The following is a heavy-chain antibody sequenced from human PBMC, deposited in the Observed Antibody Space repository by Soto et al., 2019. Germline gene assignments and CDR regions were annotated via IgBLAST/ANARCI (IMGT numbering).Heavy chain of an antibody. CDR3: ARGIKNYYGMDV. CDR2: LNSDGSTT. Sequence: GGSLRLSCAASAFTFSGYWMHWVRQAPGRGLVWVSRLNSDGSTTNYADSVKGRFTISRDNAKNTLYLEMNSLGADDTAVYYCARGIKNYYGMDVWGQGTTVTVSS. V-gene: IGHV3-74*01. CDR1: AFTFSGYW. J-gene: IGHJ6*02. D-gene: IGHD2-21*01.